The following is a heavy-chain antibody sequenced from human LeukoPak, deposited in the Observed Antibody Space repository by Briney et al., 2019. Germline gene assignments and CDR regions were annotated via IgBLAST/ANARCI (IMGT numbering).Heavy chain of an antibody. J-gene: IGHJ6*03. CDR3: ARRVNDVVVPKIGALGYYMDV. D-gene: IGHD2-2*01. Sequence: SETLSLTCTVSGRSISSYYGSWIRQPRGKGLEWIGYIYTSESTNYNPSLKSRVTISVDTSKKKYSLKLSSVTAADTAVYYCARRVNDVVVPKIGALGYYMDVWGKETTVTVSS. CDR2: IYTSEST. V-gene: IGHV4-4*08. CDR1: GRSISSYY.